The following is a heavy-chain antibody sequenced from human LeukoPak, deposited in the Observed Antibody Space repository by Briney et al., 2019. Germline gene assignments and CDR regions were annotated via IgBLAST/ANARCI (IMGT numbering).Heavy chain of an antibody. D-gene: IGHD4-17*01. V-gene: IGHV1-8*03. CDR3: ARGPPYGPQHY. J-gene: IGHJ4*02. CDR2: INPNSGNT. Sequence: ASVKVSCKASGYTFTNYEINWVRQATGQGLEWMGWINPNSGNTGYLQKFQGRVTITRKTSINTAYMDLSGLRSEDTAVYYCARGPPYGPQHYWGQGTLVTVSS. CDR1: GYTFTNYE.